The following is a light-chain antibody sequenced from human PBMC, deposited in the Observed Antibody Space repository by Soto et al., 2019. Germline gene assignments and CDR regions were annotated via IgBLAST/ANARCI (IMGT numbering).Light chain of an antibody. CDR2: KSS. CDR1: QIIHSW. Sequence: DIQMTQSPSTLSASVGDSVTITCRASQIIHSWLAWYQQKPGNAPKLLIYKSSTVERGVPSRFSGSGSETEFTLTINSLQPDDFATYYCLQYFDYYRTFGQGTKVEIK. J-gene: IGKJ1*01. V-gene: IGKV1-5*03. CDR3: LQYFDYYRT.